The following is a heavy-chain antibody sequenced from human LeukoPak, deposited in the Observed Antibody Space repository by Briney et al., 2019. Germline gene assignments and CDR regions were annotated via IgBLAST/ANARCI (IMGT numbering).Heavy chain of an antibody. V-gene: IGHV1-8*01. J-gene: IGHJ5*02. Sequence: ASVKVSCKTSGYTFANYEINWLRQSPGQGLEWMGWMSPDSGETGSAQRFQGRLTMTRNTSISTAYMELSSLRSEDTAVYYCAKAAVMGSSKYYNWFDPWGQGTLVTVSP. D-gene: IGHD6-13*01. CDR3: AKAAVMGSSKYYNWFDP. CDR1: GYTFANYE. CDR2: MSPDSGET.